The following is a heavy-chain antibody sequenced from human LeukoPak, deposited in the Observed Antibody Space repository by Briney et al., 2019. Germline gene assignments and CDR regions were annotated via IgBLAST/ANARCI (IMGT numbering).Heavy chain of an antibody. D-gene: IGHD3-22*01. V-gene: IGHV3-23*01. Sequence: GGSLRLSCAASGFTFSSYAMSWVRQAPGKGLEWVSAISGSGGSTYYADSVKGRFTISRDNSKNTLYLQMNSLRAEDTAVYYCANGRYYYDSSGFDYWGQGTLVTVSS. CDR2: ISGSGGST. CDR1: GFTFSSYA. CDR3: ANGRYYYDSSGFDY. J-gene: IGHJ4*02.